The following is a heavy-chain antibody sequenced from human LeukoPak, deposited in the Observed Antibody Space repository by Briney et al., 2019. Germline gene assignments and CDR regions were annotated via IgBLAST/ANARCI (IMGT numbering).Heavy chain of an antibody. CDR2: IYTSGST. D-gene: IGHD2-8*02. Sequence: SETLSLTCTVSGGSISSGSYYWSWIRQPAGKGLEWIGRIYTSGSTNYNPSLKSRVTISVDTPKNQFSLKLSSVTAADTAVYYCAGGYWFYFDYWGQGTLVTVSS. CDR3: AGGYWFYFDY. V-gene: IGHV4-61*02. CDR1: GGSISSGSYY. J-gene: IGHJ4*02.